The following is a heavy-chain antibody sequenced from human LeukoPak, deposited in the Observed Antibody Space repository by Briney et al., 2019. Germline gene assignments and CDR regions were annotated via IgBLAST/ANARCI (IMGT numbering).Heavy chain of an antibody. V-gene: IGHV1-69*13. D-gene: IGHD3-3*01. CDR1: GGTFSSYA. CDR3: AREIWSGYYTSSSYYMDV. CDR2: IIPNFGTA. Sequence: ASVKVSCKASGGTFSSYAISWVRQAPGQGLEWMGGIIPNFGTANYAQKFQGRVTITADESTSTAYMELSSLRSEDTAVYYCAREIWSGYYTSSSYYMDVWGKGTTVTVSS. J-gene: IGHJ6*03.